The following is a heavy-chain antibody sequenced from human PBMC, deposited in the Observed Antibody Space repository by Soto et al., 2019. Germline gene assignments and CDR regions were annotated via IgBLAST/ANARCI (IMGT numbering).Heavy chain of an antibody. D-gene: IGHD3-10*01. Sequence: GSLRLSCAASGFTFSSYSMNWVRQAPGKGLEWVSYISSSSTIYYADSVKGRFTISRDNAKNSLYLQMNSLRDEDTAVYYCARDQGRGSGSYYNVYYYYYGMDVWGQGTTVTVSS. CDR2: ISSSSTI. CDR1: GFTFSSYS. CDR3: ARDQGRGSGSYYNVYYYYYGMDV. J-gene: IGHJ6*02. V-gene: IGHV3-48*02.